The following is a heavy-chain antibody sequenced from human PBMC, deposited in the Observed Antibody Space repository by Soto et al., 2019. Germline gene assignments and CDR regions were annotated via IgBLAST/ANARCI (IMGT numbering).Heavy chain of an antibody. V-gene: IGHV3-30-3*01. CDR1: GFSFSISP. J-gene: IGHJ4*02. Sequence: GGSLRLSCAASGFSFSISPMHWVRQAPGKGPEWVALISYDGTNRFYADSVKGRFTISRDNSKSTLYLQVDSLRPEDAAVYYCARDPKTSGGQHWAFNYFDSWGQGTLVTVSS. CDR3: ARDPKTSGGQHWAFNYFDS. CDR2: ISYDGTNR. D-gene: IGHD7-27*01.